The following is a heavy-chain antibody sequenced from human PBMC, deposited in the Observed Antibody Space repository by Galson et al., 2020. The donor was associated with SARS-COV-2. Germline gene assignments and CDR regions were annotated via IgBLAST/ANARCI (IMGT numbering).Heavy chain of an antibody. D-gene: IGHD6-19*01. J-gene: IGHJ4*02. CDR2: ISAYNGNT. V-gene: IGHV1-18*01. Sequence: GESLKISCKASGYTFTSYGISWVRQAPGQGLEWMGWISAYNGNTNYAQKLQGRVTMTTDTSTSTAYMELRSLRSDDTAVYYCAREYSSGRFDYWGQGTLVTVSS. CDR3: AREYSSGRFDY. CDR1: GYTFTSYG.